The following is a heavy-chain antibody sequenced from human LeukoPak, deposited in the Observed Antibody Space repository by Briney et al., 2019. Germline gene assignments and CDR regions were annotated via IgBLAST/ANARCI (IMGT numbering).Heavy chain of an antibody. CDR2: IYHSGST. CDR3: ARDRVVVVAARSFDY. D-gene: IGHD2-15*01. Sequence: SETLSLTCTVSGYSISSGYYWGWIRQPPGKGLEWIGSIYHSGSTYYNPSLKSRVTISVDTSKNQFSLKLSSVTAADTAVYYCARDRVVVVAARSFDYWGQGTLVTVSS. CDR1: GYSISSGYY. V-gene: IGHV4-38-2*02. J-gene: IGHJ4*02.